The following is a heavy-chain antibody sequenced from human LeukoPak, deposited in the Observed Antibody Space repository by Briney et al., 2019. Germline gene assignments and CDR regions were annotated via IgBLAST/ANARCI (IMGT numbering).Heavy chain of an antibody. Sequence: GASVKVSCKASGYTFTSYYMHWVRQAPGQGLEWMGIINPSGGSTSYAQKFQGRVTMTRDTSTSTVYMELSSLRSEDTAVYYCARDKRITMVRSPPGGFDIWGQGTMVTVSS. V-gene: IGHV1-46*01. CDR2: INPSGGST. CDR3: ARDKRITMVRSPPGGFDI. J-gene: IGHJ3*02. D-gene: IGHD3-10*01. CDR1: GYTFTSYY.